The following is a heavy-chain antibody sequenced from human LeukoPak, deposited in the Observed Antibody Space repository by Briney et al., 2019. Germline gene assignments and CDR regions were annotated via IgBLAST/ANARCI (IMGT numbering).Heavy chain of an antibody. CDR2: IYYSGST. V-gene: IGHV4-39*01. Sequence: SETLSLTCTVSGGSISSSSYYWGWIRQPPGKGLEWIGSIYYSGSTYYNPSLKSRVTISVDTSKNQFSLKLSSVTAADTAVYYCARFPQLQKVGYWGQGTLVTVSS. J-gene: IGHJ4*02. CDR3: ARFPQLQKVGY. CDR1: GGSISSSSYY. D-gene: IGHD2-2*01.